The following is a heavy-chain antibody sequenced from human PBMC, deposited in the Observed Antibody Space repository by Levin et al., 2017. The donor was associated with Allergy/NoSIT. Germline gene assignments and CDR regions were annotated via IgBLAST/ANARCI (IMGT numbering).Heavy chain of an antibody. D-gene: IGHD6-6*01. V-gene: IGHV4-4*07. J-gene: IGHJ4*02. CDR2: ISTSGTT. Sequence: SETLSLTCNVSGGSISSYYWTWIRQPAGKGLEWIGRISTSGTTNYNPSLKSRVTMSVDTSKNQFSLKLNSVTAADTAVYYCAREGGAARPVDYWGQGTLVTVSS. CDR1: GGSISSYY. CDR3: AREGGAARPVDY.